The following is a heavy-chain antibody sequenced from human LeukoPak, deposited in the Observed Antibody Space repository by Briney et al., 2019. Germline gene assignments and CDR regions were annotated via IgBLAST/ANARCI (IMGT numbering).Heavy chain of an antibody. D-gene: IGHD6-19*01. J-gene: IGHJ4*02. CDR3: ARHRYSSGWNNFDY. CDR2: TYYSGST. Sequence: PSETLSLTCTVSGVSITSFYWSWIRQPPGKGLEWIGYTYYSGSTDYNPSLTSRVTISVDTSKNQFSLKLSSVTAADTAVYYCARHRYSSGWNNFDYWGQGTLVTVSS. CDR1: GVSITSFY. V-gene: IGHV4-59*08.